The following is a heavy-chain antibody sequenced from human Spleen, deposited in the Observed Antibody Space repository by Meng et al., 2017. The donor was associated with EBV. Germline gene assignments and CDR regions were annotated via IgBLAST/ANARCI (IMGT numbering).Heavy chain of an antibody. CDR2: ISSRSNYI. V-gene: IGHV3-21*02. J-gene: IGHJ4*02. CDR1: GFTFTDYT. CDR3: AKDEAIGY. Sequence: EVRLVXSXXXXXKPXGSLRLSCAASGFTFTDYTINWVRQAPGMGLEWVSSISSRSNYIYYGDSVKGRFTISRDNAKNSLYLQMNSLRAEDTAVYYCAKDEAIGYWGQGILVTVSS.